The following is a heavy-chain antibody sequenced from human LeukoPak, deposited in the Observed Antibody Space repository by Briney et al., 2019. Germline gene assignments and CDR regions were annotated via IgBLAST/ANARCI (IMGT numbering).Heavy chain of an antibody. J-gene: IGHJ1*01. V-gene: IGHV1-46*01. CDR3: ARMPTSTTPFTF. Sequence: ASVKVSCKASGYTFTTYYMHWVRQAPGQGLEWMGIINPSGGSTTYAQNFQGRVTMTRDTSTSAVYMEVSSLRSEDTAVYYCARMPTSTTPFTFWGQGTLVTVSS. CDR2: INPSGGST. D-gene: IGHD1-14*01. CDR1: GYTFTTYY.